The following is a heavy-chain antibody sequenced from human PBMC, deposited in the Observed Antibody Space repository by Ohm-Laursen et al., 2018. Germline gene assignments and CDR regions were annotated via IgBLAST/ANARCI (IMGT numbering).Heavy chain of an antibody. CDR3: ARDRVNWGSFDY. CDR1: GGSISSGGYY. V-gene: IGHV4-31*03. J-gene: IGHJ4*02. Sequence: TLSLTCTVSGGSISSGGYYWSWIRPHPGKGLEWIGYIYYSGSTYYNPSLKSRVTISVDTSKNQFSLKLSSVTAADTAVYYCARDRVNWGSFDYWGQGTLVTVSS. CDR2: IYYSGST. D-gene: IGHD7-27*01.